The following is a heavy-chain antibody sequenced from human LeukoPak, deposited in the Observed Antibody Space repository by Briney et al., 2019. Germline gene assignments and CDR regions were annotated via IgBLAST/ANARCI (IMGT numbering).Heavy chain of an antibody. V-gene: IGHV1-69*04. CDR2: IIPILGIA. CDR3: AGSYGTGAFDI. CDR1: GGTFSSYA. J-gene: IGHJ3*02. D-gene: IGHD1-26*01. Sequence: SVKVSCKASGGTFSSYAISWVRQSPGQGLEWMGRIIPILGIANYAQKFQGRVTITADKSTSTAYMELSSLRSEDTAVYYCAGSYGTGAFDIWGQGTMVTVSS.